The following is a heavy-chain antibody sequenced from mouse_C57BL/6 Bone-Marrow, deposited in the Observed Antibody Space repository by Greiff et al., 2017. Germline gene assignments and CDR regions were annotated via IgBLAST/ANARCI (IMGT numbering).Heavy chain of an antibody. CDR1: GFSLSTSGMG. CDR3: ARDLLRHAMDY. CDR2: IYWDDDK. D-gene: IGHD2-1*01. Sequence: QVTLKVCGPGILQSSQTLSLTCSFSGFSLSTSGMGVSWIRQPSGKGLEWLAYIYWDDDKRYNPSLKSRLTISKDTSRNQVFLKITSVDTADTATYYCARDLLRHAMDYWGQGTSVTVSS. V-gene: IGHV8-12*01. J-gene: IGHJ4*01.